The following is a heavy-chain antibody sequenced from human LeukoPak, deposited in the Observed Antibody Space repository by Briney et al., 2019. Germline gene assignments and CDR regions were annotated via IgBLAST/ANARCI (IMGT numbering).Heavy chain of an antibody. CDR2: ISSIGST. V-gene: IGHV4-59*11. Sequence: SETLSLTCAVSGGPISGHSWSWVRQAPGKGLQWIGYISSIGSTTYNPFLKRRVTMSLDTAKNHFSLELDSVTAADTAIYYCATWNFFFDNWGQGSLVTVSS. J-gene: IGHJ4*02. D-gene: IGHD1-1*01. CDR3: ATWNFFFDN. CDR1: GGPISGHS.